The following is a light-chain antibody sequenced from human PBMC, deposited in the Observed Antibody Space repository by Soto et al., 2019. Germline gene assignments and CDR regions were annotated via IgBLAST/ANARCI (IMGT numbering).Light chain of an antibody. J-gene: IGKJ3*01. CDR1: QSLLHSNGYNS. Sequence: DIVLTQSPLYLPVTPGEPAYISCRSSQSLLHSNGYNSLDWYLQKPGQSPQLLIYLGSNRASGAPERFSGSGSGTDSTLTISRVEAEDVGVYYCIQALQTSLTFGTGTKVDIK. V-gene: IGKV2-28*01. CDR3: IQALQTSLT. CDR2: LGS.